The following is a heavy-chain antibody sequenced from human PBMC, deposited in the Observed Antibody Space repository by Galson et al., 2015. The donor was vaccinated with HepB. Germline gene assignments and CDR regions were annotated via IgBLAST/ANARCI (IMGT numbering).Heavy chain of an antibody. CDR2: IDPGDSFV. Sequence: QSGAEVKKHGESLKISCKGSGYSFPSYWISWVRQTPGKGLEWMGRIDPGDSFVNYSHSFPGHVTMSADKSIRTAFLQWNSLKASDTAIYYCARRGKGILWVGEWLDPLGQGTLVTVSS. D-gene: IGHD3-10*01. J-gene: IGHJ5*02. CDR3: ARRGKGILWVGEWLDP. V-gene: IGHV5-10-1*01. CDR1: GYSFPSYW.